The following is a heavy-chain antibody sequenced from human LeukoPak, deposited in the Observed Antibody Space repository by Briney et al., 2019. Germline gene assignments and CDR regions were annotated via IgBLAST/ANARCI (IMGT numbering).Heavy chain of an antibody. Sequence: GASLRLSRAASGFSLSTYGVSWVRQPPGKGLEWVSGITGTGGSTYYADSVKGRFTVSRDTSKNTLYLQMSSLRAEDTAIYYCAKDHGTAVAGFYYWGQGTLVTVSS. V-gene: IGHV3-23*01. CDR1: GFSLSTYG. J-gene: IGHJ4*02. CDR3: AKDHGTAVAGFYY. CDR2: ITGTGGST. D-gene: IGHD6-19*01.